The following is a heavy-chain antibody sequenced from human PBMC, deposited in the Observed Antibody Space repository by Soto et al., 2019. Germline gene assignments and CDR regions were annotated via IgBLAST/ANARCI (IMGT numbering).Heavy chain of an antibody. CDR1: GGSISSGGYY. V-gene: IGHV4-31*03. D-gene: IGHD2-2*01. J-gene: IGHJ6*02. CDR2: IYYSGST. CDR3: ARERIYCSSTSCYYYYYGMDV. Sequence: QVQLQESGPGLVKPSQTLSLTCTVSGGSISSGGYYWSWIRQHPGKGLEWIGYIYYSGSTYYNPSLKSRVTISVDTSKNQFSLKLSSVTAADTAMYYCARERIYCSSTSCYYYYYGMDVWGQGTTVTVSS.